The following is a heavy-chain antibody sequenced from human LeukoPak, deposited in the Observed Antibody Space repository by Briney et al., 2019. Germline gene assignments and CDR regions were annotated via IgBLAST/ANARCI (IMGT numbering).Heavy chain of an antibody. CDR1: GGSISSHY. J-gene: IGHJ5*02. CDR3: ARTPNWFDP. CDR2: IYHSGSP. V-gene: IGHV4-59*11. Sequence: SETLSLTCTVSGGSISSHYWSGIGQPPGKGLEWIGYIYHSGSPNYNPSLKSRVTISVDTSKNQFSLKLSSVTAADTAVYYCARTPNWFDPWGQGTLVTVPS.